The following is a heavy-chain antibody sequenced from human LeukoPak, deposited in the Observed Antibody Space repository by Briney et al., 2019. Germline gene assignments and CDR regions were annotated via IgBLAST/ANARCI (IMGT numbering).Heavy chain of an antibody. CDR3: AKENGYDSSGYYYYGMVV. CDR1: GFTFDDYT. J-gene: IGHJ6*02. Sequence: GGSLRLSCAASGFTFDDYTMHWVRQAPGKGLEWVSLISWDGGSTYYADSVKGRFTISRDNSKNSLYLQMNSLRTEDTALYYCAKENGYDSSGYYYYGMVVWGQGTTVTVSS. CDR2: ISWDGGST. D-gene: IGHD3-22*01. V-gene: IGHV3-43*01.